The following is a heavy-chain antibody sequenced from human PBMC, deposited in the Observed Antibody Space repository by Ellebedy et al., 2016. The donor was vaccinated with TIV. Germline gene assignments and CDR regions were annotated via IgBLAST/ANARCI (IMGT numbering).Heavy chain of an antibody. CDR2: IYSGGSA. V-gene: IGHV3-66*01. J-gene: IGHJ6*02. D-gene: IGHD3-3*01. CDR3: SRLGNGYGYYGMDV. Sequence: GESLKISCAASGFTVSSNYMSWVRLAPGKGLKWVSGIYSGGSAYYAVSVKGRFSISRDNSKNTLFLQMNSLRAEDTAVYYCSRLGNGYGYYGMDVWGQGTTVTVSS. CDR1: GFTVSSNY.